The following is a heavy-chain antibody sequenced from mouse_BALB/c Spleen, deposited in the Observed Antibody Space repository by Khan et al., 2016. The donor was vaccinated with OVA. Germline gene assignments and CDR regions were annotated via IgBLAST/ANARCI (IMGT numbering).Heavy chain of an antibody. CDR1: GFSLTTYG. D-gene: IGHD6-2*01. V-gene: IGHV2-3*01. CDR3: AKFSPDYYSMDY. J-gene: IGHJ4*01. CDR2: IYGYGST. Sequence: QVQLKESGPGLVAPSQSLSITCTVSGFSLTTYGVNWVRQPPGKGLEWLGVIYGYGSTNNNSAFKSRLSISKDNSKRQVFLELNSLTTDDTATYYCAKFSPDYYSMDYWGQGTSVTVSS.